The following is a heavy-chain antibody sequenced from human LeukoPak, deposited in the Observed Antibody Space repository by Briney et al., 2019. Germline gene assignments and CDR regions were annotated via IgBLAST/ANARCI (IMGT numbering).Heavy chain of an antibody. J-gene: IGHJ4*02. V-gene: IGHV3-23*01. D-gene: IGHD4-17*01. Sequence: GGSLRLSCAASGFTFRRFAMSWVRQAPGQGLKWVSAITGSGGNTYYADSVKGRFTISRDNSRDTLFLQMNSLRVEDTATYYCANKVDNGDLHSWGQGALVTVSS. CDR1: GFTFRRFA. CDR2: ITGSGGNT. CDR3: ANKVDNGDLHS.